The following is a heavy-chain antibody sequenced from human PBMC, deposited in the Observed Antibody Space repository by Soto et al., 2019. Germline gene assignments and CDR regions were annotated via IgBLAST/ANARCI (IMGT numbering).Heavy chain of an antibody. D-gene: IGHD3-10*01. Sequence: ASVKVSCKASGYTFTSYDINWVRQATGQGLEWMGWMNPNSGNTGYAQKFQGRVTMTRNTSISTAYMELSSLRSEDTAVYYCARSRAFGYYHYGMAVWGQGTSVTVSS. V-gene: IGHV1-8*01. J-gene: IGHJ6*02. CDR3: ARSRAFGYYHYGMAV. CDR2: MNPNSGNT. CDR1: GYTFTSYD.